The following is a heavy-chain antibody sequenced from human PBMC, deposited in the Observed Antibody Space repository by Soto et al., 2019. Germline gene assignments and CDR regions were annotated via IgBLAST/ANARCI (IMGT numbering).Heavy chain of an antibody. CDR3: TTDIFTTVNGDFQH. CDR2: IKSKTDGGTT. CDR1: GFTFSNAW. V-gene: IGHV3-15*01. J-gene: IGHJ1*01. Sequence: GGSLRLSCAASGFTFSNAWMSWVRQAPGKGLEWVGRIKSKTDGGTTDYAAPVKGRFTISRDDSKNTLYLQMNSLKTEDTAVYYCTTDIFTTVNGDFQHWGQGTLVTVSS. D-gene: IGHD4-17*01.